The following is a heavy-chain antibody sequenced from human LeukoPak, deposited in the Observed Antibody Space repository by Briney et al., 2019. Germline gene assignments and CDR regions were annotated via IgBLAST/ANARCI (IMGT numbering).Heavy chain of an antibody. CDR1: GGSFNGYY. J-gene: IGHJ5*02. CDR2: INKSGST. D-gene: IGHD6-6*01. V-gene: IGHV4-34*01. CDR3: ARNSAYSTSSGFNA. Sequence: SETLSLTCAVYGGSFNGYYWTWIRQPPGKGLEWIGEINKSGSTNYNPSLKSRVTMSIDTSKNQISLRLTSVTAADTAVYHCARNSAYSTSSGFNAWGQGILVTVSS.